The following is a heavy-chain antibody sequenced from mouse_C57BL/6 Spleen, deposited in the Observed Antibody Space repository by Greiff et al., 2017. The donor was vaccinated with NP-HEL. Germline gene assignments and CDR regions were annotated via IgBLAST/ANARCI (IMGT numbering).Heavy chain of an antibody. D-gene: IGHD2-2*01. V-gene: IGHV1-81*01. CDR1: GYTFTSYG. CDR3: ARYVVTTGGYYAMDY. Sequence: QVQLQQSGAELARPGASVKLSCKASGYTFTSYGISWVKQRTGQGLEWIGEIYPRSGNTYYNEKFKGKATLTADKSSSTAYMELRSLTSEDSAVYFCARYVVTTGGYYAMDYWGQGTSVTVSS. CDR2: IYPRSGNT. J-gene: IGHJ4*01.